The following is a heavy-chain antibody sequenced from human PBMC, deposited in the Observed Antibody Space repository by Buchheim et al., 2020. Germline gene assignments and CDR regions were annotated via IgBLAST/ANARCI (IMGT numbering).Heavy chain of an antibody. D-gene: IGHD3-3*01. V-gene: IGHV1-46*01. CDR1: GYTFTSYY. J-gene: IGHJ4*02. Sequence: QVQLVQSGAEVKKPGASVKVSCKASGYTFTSYYMHWVRQAPGQGLEWMGIINPSGGSTSYAQKFQGRVTMTRDTSTSTVYMELSSLRSEDTAVYYCARGPSNYDFWSGYYTGIAHVWVVFDYWGQGTL. CDR3: ARGPSNYDFWSGYYTGIAHVWVVFDY. CDR2: INPSGGST.